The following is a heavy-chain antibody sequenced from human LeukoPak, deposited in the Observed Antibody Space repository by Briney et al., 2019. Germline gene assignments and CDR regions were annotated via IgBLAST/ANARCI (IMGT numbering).Heavy chain of an antibody. CDR2: INPNSGGT. CDR1: GYTFTGYY. J-gene: IGHJ3*02. V-gene: IGHV1-2*06. CDR3: ARDVAVAGVDAFDI. D-gene: IGHD6-19*01. Sequence: ASVKVSCKASGYTFTGYYMHWVRQAPGQGLEWMGRINPNSGGTNYAQKFQGRVTITRDTSIRTAYMELSRLRSDDTAVYYCARDVAVAGVDAFDIWGQGTMVTVSS.